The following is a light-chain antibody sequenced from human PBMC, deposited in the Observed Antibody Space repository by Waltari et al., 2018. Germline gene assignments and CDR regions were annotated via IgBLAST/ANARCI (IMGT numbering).Light chain of an antibody. CDR1: SSNSGSNY. CDR3: ALWDDSLSSWV. V-gene: IGLV1-47*01. CDR2: RDN. Sequence: QSVLTQPPSASETPGQRVTIACSGSSSNSGSNYVYRYQQLPGTAPTLLIYRDNQRTEGVPDRFSGAKSGASASRDISGLRSEDEADYYCALWDDSLSSWVFGGGTRLTVL. J-gene: IGLJ3*02.